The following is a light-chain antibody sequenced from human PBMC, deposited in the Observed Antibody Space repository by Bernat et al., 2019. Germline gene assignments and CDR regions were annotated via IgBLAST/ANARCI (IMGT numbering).Light chain of an antibody. V-gene: IGKV3-20*01. J-gene: IGKJ2*01. Sequence: EIVLTQSPGTLSLSPGETATLSCRASQSVSSSYLAWYQQKPGQAPRLLMYGTSSRATCIPDRFSGSVSGTDFTLTISRLEPEDFAVYYCQVYDNSPPAYTFGQGTKLEIQ. CDR3: QVYDNSPPAYT. CDR1: QSVSSSY. CDR2: GTS.